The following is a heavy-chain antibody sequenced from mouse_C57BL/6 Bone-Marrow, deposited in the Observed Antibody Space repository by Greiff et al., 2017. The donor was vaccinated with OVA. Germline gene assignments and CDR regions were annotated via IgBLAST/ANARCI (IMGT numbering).Heavy chain of an antibody. J-gene: IGHJ2*01. V-gene: IGHV1-82*01. CDR3: ARLRTTAYYFDY. CDR2: IYPGDGDT. D-gene: IGHD1-2*01. Sequence: QVQLKESGPELVKPGASVKISCKASGYAFSSSWMNWVKQRPGQGLEWIGRIYPGDGDTNYNGKFKGKATLTADKSSSTAYMQLSSLTSEYSAVYFCARLRTTAYYFDYWGQGTTLTVSS. CDR1: GYAFSSSW.